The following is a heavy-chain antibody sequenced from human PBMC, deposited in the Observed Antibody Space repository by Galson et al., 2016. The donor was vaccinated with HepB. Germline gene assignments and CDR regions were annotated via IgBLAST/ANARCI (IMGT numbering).Heavy chain of an antibody. Sequence: CAISGDSVSSITGVWNWIRQTPSRGLEWLGSTHYRSTWNNHYAESVRGRIAINPDTSKNQFSLQLESVTPEDTGIYFCARDSPGNSFFDFWGQGTLVTVSS. CDR3: ARDSPGNSFFDF. CDR1: GDSVSSITGV. J-gene: IGHJ4*02. V-gene: IGHV6-1*01. D-gene: IGHD1/OR15-1a*01. CDR2: THYRSTWNN.